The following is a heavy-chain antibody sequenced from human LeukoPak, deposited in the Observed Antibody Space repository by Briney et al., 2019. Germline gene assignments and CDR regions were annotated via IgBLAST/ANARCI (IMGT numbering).Heavy chain of an antibody. CDR1: GFTFSSYE. CDR3: ARISYGGNSVYYYYMDV. CDR2: ISSSGGTI. Sequence: GGSLRLSCAASGFTFSSYEMNWVRQAPGKGLEWVSYISSSGGTIYYADSVKGRFTISRDNAKNSLYLQMNSLRAEDTALYYCARISYGGNSVYYYYMDVWGKGTTVTVSS. J-gene: IGHJ6*03. V-gene: IGHV3-48*03. D-gene: IGHD4-23*01.